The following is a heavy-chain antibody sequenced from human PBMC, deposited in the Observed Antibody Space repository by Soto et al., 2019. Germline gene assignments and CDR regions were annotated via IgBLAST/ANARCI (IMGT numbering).Heavy chain of an antibody. CDR1: GFTFSSYS. D-gene: IGHD2-2*01. J-gene: IGHJ6*03. V-gene: IGHV3-21*01. CDR3: ARGGNLPAAIYYYYMDV. Sequence: GGSLRLSCAASGFTFSSYSMNWVRQAPGKGLEWVSSITSSSSYIYYADSVKGRFTISRDNAKNSLYLQMNSLRAEDTAVYYCARGGNLPAAIYYYYMDVWGKGTTVTVSS. CDR2: ITSSSSYI.